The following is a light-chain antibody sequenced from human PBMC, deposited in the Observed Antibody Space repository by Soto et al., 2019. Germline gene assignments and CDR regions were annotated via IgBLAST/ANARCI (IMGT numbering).Light chain of an antibody. CDR3: QQYNSYPHT. V-gene: IGKV1-5*03. J-gene: IGKJ2*01. CDR2: KAS. CDR1: QSISSW. Sequence: DIQLTQFPSTLSPSVGDRVTITCRASQSISSWLAWYQQKPGKAPKLLIYKASSLQSGVPSRFSGRGSGTEFTLTISTLQPDDFATYYCQQYNSYPHTFGQGTKLEIK.